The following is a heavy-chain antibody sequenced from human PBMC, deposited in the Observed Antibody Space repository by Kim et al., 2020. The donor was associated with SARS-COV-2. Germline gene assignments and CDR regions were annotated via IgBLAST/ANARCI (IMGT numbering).Heavy chain of an antibody. CDR1: GFTFSSYS. CDR2: ISSSSSTI. CDR3: VSGERGYSGYDPIPPFDY. V-gene: IGHV3-48*02. D-gene: IGHD5-12*01. J-gene: IGHJ4*02. Sequence: GGSLRLSCAASGFTFSSYSMNWVRQAPGKGLEWVSYISSSSSTIYYADSVKGRFTISRDNAKNSLYLQMNSLRDEDTAVYYCVSGERGYSGYDPIPPFDYWGQGTLVTVSS.